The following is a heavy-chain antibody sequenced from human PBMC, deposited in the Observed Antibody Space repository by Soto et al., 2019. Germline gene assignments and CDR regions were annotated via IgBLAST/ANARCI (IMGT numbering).Heavy chain of an antibody. Sequence: RSLTCAVSGDSVISKSTINTYYWSWLRQPPGKRLECIRYASYGYTTNNNPSLRSRLTISVDASKKHLILQLNSVTDAATAVYYCARLSRGPLHYFDYWGQRSPVT. D-gene: IGHD3-10*01. CDR2: ASYGYTT. J-gene: IGHJ4*02. V-gene: IGHV4-61*01. CDR1: GDSVISKSTINTYY. CDR3: ARLSRGPLHYFDY.